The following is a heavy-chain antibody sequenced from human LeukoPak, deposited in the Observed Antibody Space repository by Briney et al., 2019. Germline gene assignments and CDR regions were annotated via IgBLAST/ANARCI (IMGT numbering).Heavy chain of an antibody. CDR3: ARVRGGYCSGGSCYYYFFDY. V-gene: IGHV3-9*01. Sequence: GGSLRLSCAASGFTFDDYAMHWVRQAPGKGLEWVSGISWNSGSIGYADSVKGRFTISRDNAKNSLYLQMNSLRAEDTAVYYCARVRGGYCSGGSCYYYFFDYWGQGTLVTVSS. CDR2: ISWNSGSI. D-gene: IGHD2-15*01. CDR1: GFTFDDYA. J-gene: IGHJ4*02.